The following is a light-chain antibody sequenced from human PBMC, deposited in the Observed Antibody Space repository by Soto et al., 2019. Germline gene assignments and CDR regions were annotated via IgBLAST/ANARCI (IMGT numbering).Light chain of an antibody. J-gene: IGKJ1*01. Sequence: EVVMTQSPATLFVSPGERATLSCRASQSVSSNLAWYQQKPGQAPRLVIYGASTRATGIPARFSGSGSGTDFTLTISRLEPEDFAVYYCQQYGSSRTFGQGTKVDIK. CDR3: QQYGSSRT. CDR1: QSVSSN. CDR2: GAS. V-gene: IGKV3-15*01.